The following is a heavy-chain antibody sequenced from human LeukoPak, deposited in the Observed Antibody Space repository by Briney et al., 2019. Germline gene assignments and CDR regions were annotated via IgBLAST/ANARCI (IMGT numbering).Heavy chain of an antibody. Sequence: SETLSLTCTVSGGSISSSSYYWGWIRQPPGKGLEWIGSIYYSGSTYYNPSLKSRVTISVDTSKNQFSLKLSSVTAADTAVYYCARDPRVGTTGTTFYYGMDVWGQGTTVTVSS. J-gene: IGHJ6*02. V-gene: IGHV4-39*07. D-gene: IGHD1-1*01. CDR2: IYYSGST. CDR1: GGSISSSSYY. CDR3: ARDPRVGTTGTTFYYGMDV.